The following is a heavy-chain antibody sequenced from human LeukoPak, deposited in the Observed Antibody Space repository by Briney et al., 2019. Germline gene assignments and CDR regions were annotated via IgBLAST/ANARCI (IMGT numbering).Heavy chain of an antibody. CDR1: GYSISSGYY. V-gene: IGHV4-38-2*02. Sequence: SETLSLTCTVSGYSISSGYYWGWIRPPPGKGLGWIGSIYHSGSTYYNPSLKSRVTISVDTSKNQFSLKLSSVTAADTAVYYCASIGSGMYGMDVWGQGTTVTVSS. CDR3: ASIGSGMYGMDV. D-gene: IGHD3-10*01. CDR2: IYHSGST. J-gene: IGHJ6*02.